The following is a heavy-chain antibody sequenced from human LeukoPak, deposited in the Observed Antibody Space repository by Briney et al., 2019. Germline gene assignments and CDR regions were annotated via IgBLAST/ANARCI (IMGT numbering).Heavy chain of an antibody. CDR2: INHSGST. CDR1: GGSFSGYY. D-gene: IGHD3-10*01. V-gene: IGHV4-34*01. J-gene: IGHJ4*02. Sequence: SETLSLTCAVYGGSFSGYYWSWIRQPPGKGLEWIGEINHSGSTNYNPSLKSRVTLSVDTSKNQSSLRLSSVTAADTAVYYCARWRWGGYFDYWGQGTLVTVSX. CDR3: ARWRWGGYFDY.